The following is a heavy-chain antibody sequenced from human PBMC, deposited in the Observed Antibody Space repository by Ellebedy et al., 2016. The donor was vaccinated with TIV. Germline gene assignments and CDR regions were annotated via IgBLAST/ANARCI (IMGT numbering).Heavy chain of an antibody. Sequence: MPSETLSLTCTVSGDSITSYHWNWIRQSPGKELEWIGYVVYSGTTNYNPSLKSRVTISIDTSKNQFSLRLSSVTAADAAVYYCAGGRTGDRPFGYWGQGALVTVSS. CDR3: AGGRTGDRPFGY. CDR1: GDSITSYH. D-gene: IGHD2-8*02. J-gene: IGHJ4*02. CDR2: VVYSGTT. V-gene: IGHV4-59*01.